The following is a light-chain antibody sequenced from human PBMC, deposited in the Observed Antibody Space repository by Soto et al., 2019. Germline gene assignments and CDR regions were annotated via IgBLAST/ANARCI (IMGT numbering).Light chain of an antibody. J-gene: IGLJ1*01. CDR3: SPHTPRNTRQMV. CDR2: DVS. V-gene: IGLV2-14*03. CDR1: SSDVGGYNY. Sequence: QSVLTQPASVSGSPGQSITISCTGTSSDVGGYNYVSRYQHHPGKAPKLLIYDVSNRPPGVSNRFSGSKSDNTASLTISGLQPEDEVYFFCSPHTPRNTRQMVFGIGRKVPVL.